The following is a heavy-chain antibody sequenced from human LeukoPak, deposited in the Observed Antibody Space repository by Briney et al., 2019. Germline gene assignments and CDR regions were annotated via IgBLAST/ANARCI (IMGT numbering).Heavy chain of an antibody. CDR2: INHSGST. CDR3: ARGGRVVPAAILG. Sequence: KSSETLSLTCAVYGGSFSGYYWSWLRQPPGKGLEWIGEINHSGSTNYNPSLKSRVTILVDTSKNQFSLKLGSVTAADTAVYYCARGGRVVPAAILGWGQGTLVTVSS. CDR1: GGSFSGYY. J-gene: IGHJ4*02. D-gene: IGHD2-2*02. V-gene: IGHV4-34*01.